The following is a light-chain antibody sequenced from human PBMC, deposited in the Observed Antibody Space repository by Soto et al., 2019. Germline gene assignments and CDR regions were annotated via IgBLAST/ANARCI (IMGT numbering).Light chain of an antibody. CDR2: KVF. Sequence: DVVVPQSPLSLPVTLGQPASISCRSSQSLVYSNGNTYLAWFQQRPGQSPRRLIYKVFIRDSGVPDRSSGSGSGTESTVTFSGVEAKDVGVYDCMQGTHWPSTLGHGNKVEIK. CDR3: MQGTHWPST. V-gene: IGKV2-30*01. CDR1: QSLVYSNGNTY. J-gene: IGKJ1*01.